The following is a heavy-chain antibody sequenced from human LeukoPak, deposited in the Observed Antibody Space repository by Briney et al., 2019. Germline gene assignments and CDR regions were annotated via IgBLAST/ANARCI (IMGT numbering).Heavy chain of an antibody. CDR3: ARPQQGGTTRSHGLDV. CDR1: GFTFSNSL. J-gene: IGHJ6*02. Sequence: GESLRLSCAASGFTFSNSLMQWVRQVPGKGLVWVSRINTDGTSTSYADSVRGRFIISRDNAKNTLYLQMNSLRAEDTAVYYCARPQQGGTTRSHGLDVWGQGTTVTVSS. CDR2: INTDGTST. V-gene: IGHV3-74*01. D-gene: IGHD2-2*01.